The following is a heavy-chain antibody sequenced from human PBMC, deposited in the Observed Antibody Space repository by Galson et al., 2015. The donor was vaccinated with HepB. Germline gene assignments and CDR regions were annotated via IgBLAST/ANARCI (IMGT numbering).Heavy chain of an antibody. J-gene: IGHJ4*02. V-gene: IGHV1-58*01. CDR1: GFTFSSSA. Sequence: SVKVSCKASGFTFSSSAVQWVRQARGQRLEWIGLIVVGSANAVYAQNFQERVTITGDMSTSTAYMELTSLTSEDTAVYYCGANVRYWFDSSGSSGHWGQGSLVTVSS. CDR3: GANVRYWFDSSGSSGH. CDR2: IVVGSANA. D-gene: IGHD3-22*01.